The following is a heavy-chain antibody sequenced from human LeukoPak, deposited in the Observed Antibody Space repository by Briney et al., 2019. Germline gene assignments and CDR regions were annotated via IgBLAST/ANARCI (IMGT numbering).Heavy chain of an antibody. CDR3: AVSYYDFWNVDF. J-gene: IGHJ4*02. Sequence: PSQTLSLTCTVSGGSISSGSYYWSWIRQPAGKGLEWIGRIYTSGSTNYNPSLKSRVTISVDTSKNHFSLKLSSVTAADTAVYYCAVSYYDFWNVDFWGQGTLVTVSS. CDR1: GGSISSGSYY. V-gene: IGHV4-61*02. CDR2: IYTSGST. D-gene: IGHD3-3*01.